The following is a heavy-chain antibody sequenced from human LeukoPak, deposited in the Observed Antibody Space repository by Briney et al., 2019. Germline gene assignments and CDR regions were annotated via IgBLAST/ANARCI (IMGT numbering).Heavy chain of an antibody. CDR1: GGSISSYY. D-gene: IGHD3-22*01. J-gene: IGHJ5*02. Sequence: PSETLSLTCTVSGGSISSYYWSWIRQPPGKGLEWIGYIYYSGSTNYNPSLKSRVTISVDTSKNQFSLKLSSVTAADTAVYYCARGFVRYDSSLRWFDPWGQGTLVTVSS. CDR3: ARGFVRYDSSLRWFDP. V-gene: IGHV4-59*12. CDR2: IYYSGST.